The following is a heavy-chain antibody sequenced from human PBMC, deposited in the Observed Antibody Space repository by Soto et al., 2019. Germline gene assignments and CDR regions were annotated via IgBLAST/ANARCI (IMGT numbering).Heavy chain of an antibody. J-gene: IGHJ4*02. CDR1: GGSVNSGSYY. Sequence: SETLSLTCTVSGGSVNSGSYYWSWVRQPPGEGLEWIGHIYYSGTTKYNPSLKSRVTFSIDTSNDQFSLKLSSVTAADTAVYYCARDYWGSGRRFDYWGQGILVTVSS. CDR2: IYYSGTT. V-gene: IGHV4-61*01. CDR3: ARDYWGSGRRFDY. D-gene: IGHD6-25*01.